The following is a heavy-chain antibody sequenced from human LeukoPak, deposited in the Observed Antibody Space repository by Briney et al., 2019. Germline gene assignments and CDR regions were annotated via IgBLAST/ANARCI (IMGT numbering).Heavy chain of an antibody. CDR3: ARLPKDYDFWSGYYGMDV. CDR1: GYTFTGYH. CDR2: ISAYNGNT. Sequence: GASVKVSCKASGYTFTGYHMHWVRQAPGQGLEWMGWISAYNGNTNYAQKLQGRVTMTTDTSTSTAYMELRSLRSDDTAVYYCARLPKDYDFWSGYYGMDVWGQGTTVTVSS. J-gene: IGHJ6*02. D-gene: IGHD3-3*01. V-gene: IGHV1-18*04.